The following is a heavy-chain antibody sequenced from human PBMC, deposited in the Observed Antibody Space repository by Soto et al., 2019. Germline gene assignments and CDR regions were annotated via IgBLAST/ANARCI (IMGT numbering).Heavy chain of an antibody. D-gene: IGHD3-3*01. CDR3: ARGCITIFRGAVFDY. J-gene: IGHJ4*02. CDR1: GGTFSSYA. CDR2: IIPITGTT. V-gene: IGHV1-69*13. Sequence: GASVKVSCKASGGTFSSYAISWVRQAPGQGLEWMGGIIPITGTTNYAQKFQGRVTITADDSTNTAYMELSSLRSEDTAVYYCARGCITIFRGAVFDYWGQGTLVTVSS.